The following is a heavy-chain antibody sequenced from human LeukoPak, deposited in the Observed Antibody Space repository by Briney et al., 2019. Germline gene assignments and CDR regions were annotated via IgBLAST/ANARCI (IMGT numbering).Heavy chain of an antibody. V-gene: IGHV1-69*05. Sequence: GAAGKVSCKASGGTFISYAISWVRQAPGQGREWMGRIIPIFGTANYAQKFQGRVTITTDESTSTAYMELSSLRSEDTAVYYCARAPYSSGYYSLFDYWGQGTLVTVSS. CDR1: GGTFISYA. CDR2: IIPIFGTA. J-gene: IGHJ4*02. D-gene: IGHD3-22*01. CDR3: ARAPYSSGYYSLFDY.